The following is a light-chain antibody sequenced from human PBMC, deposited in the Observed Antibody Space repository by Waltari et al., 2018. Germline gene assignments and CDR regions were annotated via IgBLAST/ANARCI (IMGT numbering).Light chain of an antibody. CDR2: DAS. CDR1: QSVGRA. J-gene: IGKJ1*01. V-gene: IGKV3-20*01. Sequence: VLTQSPGTLSLSPGERATLSCRASQSVGRALAWYQQKPGQAPRLLIYDASIRATGVPYRFSGSGSGTDFSLTISRLEPEDVAVYNCQHYVRLPVTFGQGTKVE. CDR3: QHYVRLPVT.